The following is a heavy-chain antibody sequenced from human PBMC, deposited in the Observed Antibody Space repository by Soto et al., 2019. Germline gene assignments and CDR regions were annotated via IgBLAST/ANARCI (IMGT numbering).Heavy chain of an antibody. Sequence: GGSLRLSCAASGFSFGSFAMSWVRQAPGKGLESVSTISVSGSATYYADSVKGRFTISRDNSENTLYLQMNSLRAEDTAIYFCAKKASSSSSVRYASDYWGQGTLVTVSS. CDR3: AKKASSSSSVRYASDY. CDR1: GFSFGSFA. D-gene: IGHD6-6*01. CDR2: ISVSGSAT. J-gene: IGHJ4*02. V-gene: IGHV3-23*01.